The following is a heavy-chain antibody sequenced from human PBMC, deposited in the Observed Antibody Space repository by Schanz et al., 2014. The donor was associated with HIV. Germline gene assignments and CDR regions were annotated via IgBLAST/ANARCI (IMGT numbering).Heavy chain of an antibody. V-gene: IGHV3-7*01. D-gene: IGHD1-26*01. Sequence: VQLVESGGGAVQPGKSLRVSCAASGFTFTSYGMHWARQTPGRGLEWVANIKQDESEKYYVDSVKGRFTISRDNAKKSLYLRMNSLRAEDTVVYYCASTRERYSGATSGFDYWGQGTLVTVST. CDR2: IKQDESEK. CDR3: ASTRERYSGATSGFDY. J-gene: IGHJ4*02. CDR1: GFTFTSYG.